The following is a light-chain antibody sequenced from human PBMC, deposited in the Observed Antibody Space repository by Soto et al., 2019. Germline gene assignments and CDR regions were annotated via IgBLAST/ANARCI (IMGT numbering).Light chain of an antibody. Sequence: EIVLTQSQGPLHFSPGERATLPCRASQSVTSSILAWYQQKPGQAPRLLIYGASSRATGIPDRFSGSGSGTDFTLTISRLEPEDFAVYYCQQYGSSPYTFGQGTKLEIK. J-gene: IGKJ2*01. CDR1: QSVTSSI. V-gene: IGKV3-20*01. CDR2: GAS. CDR3: QQYGSSPYT.